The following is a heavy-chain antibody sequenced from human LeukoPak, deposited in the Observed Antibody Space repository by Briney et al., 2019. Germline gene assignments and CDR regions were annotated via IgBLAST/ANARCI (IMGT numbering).Heavy chain of an antibody. CDR1: GYTSTGYY. Sequence: ASVQVSCKASGYTSTGYYMHWVRQAPGQGLEWMGWINPNSGGTNYAQKFQGRVTMTRDTSISTAYMELSRLRSDDTAVYYCARDLEGELLSFQTDYWGQGTLVTVSS. CDR2: INPNSGGT. D-gene: IGHD1-26*01. CDR3: ARDLEGELLSFQTDY. V-gene: IGHV1-2*02. J-gene: IGHJ4*02.